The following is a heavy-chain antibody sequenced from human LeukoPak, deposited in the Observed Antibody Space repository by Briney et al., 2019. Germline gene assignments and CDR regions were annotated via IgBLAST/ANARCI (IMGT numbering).Heavy chain of an antibody. D-gene: IGHD3-22*01. V-gene: IGHV1-3*01. CDR2: INAGNGNT. CDR3: AKDKPLPYTYESSGCMDV. Sequence: ASVKVSCKASGYTFTNYAMHWVRQAPGQRLEWMGWINAGNGNTKYSQKFQGRVTITRDTSATTAYMELSSLRSEDTAVYYCAKDKPLPYTYESSGCMDVWGQGPTVTVSS. J-gene: IGHJ6*02. CDR1: GYTFTNYA.